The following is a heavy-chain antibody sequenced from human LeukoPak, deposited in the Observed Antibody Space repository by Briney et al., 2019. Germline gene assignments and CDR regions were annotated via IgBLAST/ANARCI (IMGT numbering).Heavy chain of an antibody. CDR3: ARPEGDYYDSSGYYYFDY. Sequence: PSETLSPTCTVSGGSISSSSYYWGWIRQPPGKGLEWIGSIYYSGSTYYNPSLKSRVTISVDTSKNQFSLKLSSVTAADTAVYYCARPEGDYYDSSGYYYFDYWGQGTLVTVSS. J-gene: IGHJ4*02. CDR1: GGSISSSSYY. D-gene: IGHD3-22*01. CDR2: IYYSGST. V-gene: IGHV4-39*01.